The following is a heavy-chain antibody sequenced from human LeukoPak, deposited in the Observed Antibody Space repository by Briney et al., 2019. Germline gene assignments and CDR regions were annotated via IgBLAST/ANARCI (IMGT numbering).Heavy chain of an antibody. D-gene: IGHD6-19*01. V-gene: IGHV1-18*01. Sequence: GASVKVSCTASGYTFTSYGISWVRQAPGQGLEWMGWISAYNGNTNYAQKLQGRVTMTTDTSTSTAYMELRSLRSDDTAVYYCARDLWGSSGWYGAFDIWGQGTMVTVSS. CDR3: ARDLWGSSGWYGAFDI. J-gene: IGHJ3*02. CDR1: GYTFTSYG. CDR2: ISAYNGNT.